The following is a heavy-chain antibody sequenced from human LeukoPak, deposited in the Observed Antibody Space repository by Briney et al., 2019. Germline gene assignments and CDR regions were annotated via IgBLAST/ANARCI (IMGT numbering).Heavy chain of an antibody. CDR2: IYSGGST. CDR3: ASPQGSVAGTHDAFDI. J-gene: IGHJ3*02. Sequence: GGSLRLSCAAPGFTVSSNYMSWVRQAPGKGLEWASVIYSGGSTYYADSVKGRFTISRDNSKNTLYLQMNSLRAEDTAVYYCASPQGSVAGTHDAFDIWGQGTMVTVSS. V-gene: IGHV3-53*01. CDR1: GFTVSSNY. D-gene: IGHD6-19*01.